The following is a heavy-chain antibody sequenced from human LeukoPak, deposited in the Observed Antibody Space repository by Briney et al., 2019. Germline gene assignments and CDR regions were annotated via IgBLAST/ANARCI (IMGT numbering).Heavy chain of an antibody. V-gene: IGHV1-2*02. J-gene: IGHJ1*01. Sequence: ASVKVSCKASGYTFTGYYMHWVRQAPGQGLEWMGWINPNSGGTNYAQKFQGRVTMTRDTSISTAYMELSRLRSDDTAVYYCAREYNWNQKYFQHWGQGTLVTVSS. CDR3: AREYNWNQKYFQH. CDR1: GYTFTGYY. CDR2: INPNSGGT. D-gene: IGHD1-20*01.